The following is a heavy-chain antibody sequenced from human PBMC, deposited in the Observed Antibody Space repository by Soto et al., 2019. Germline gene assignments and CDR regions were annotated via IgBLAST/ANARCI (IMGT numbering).Heavy chain of an antibody. D-gene: IGHD3-22*01. Sequence: SETLSLTCTVSGGSVSSGSYYWSWIRQPPGKGLEWIGYIYYSGSTNYNPSLKSRVTISVDTSKNQFSLKLSSVTAADTAVYYCAGDRVIAYYDSSGSPSGFDYWGQGTLVTVST. CDR2: IYYSGST. CDR3: AGDRVIAYYDSSGSPSGFDY. V-gene: IGHV4-61*01. CDR1: GGSVSSGSYY. J-gene: IGHJ4*02.